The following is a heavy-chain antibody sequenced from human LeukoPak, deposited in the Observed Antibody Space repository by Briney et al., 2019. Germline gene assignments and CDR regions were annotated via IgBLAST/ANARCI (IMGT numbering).Heavy chain of an antibody. CDR2: IYYSGST. CDR1: GGSLSSSGYY. J-gene: IGHJ6*03. V-gene: IGHV4-39*01. D-gene: IGHD4-11*01. Sequence: SETLSLTCSVSGGSLSSSGYYWNWIRQPPGKGLEWIGSIYYSGSTYYNPSLKSRVTISVDTSKNQFSLKLSSVTAADTAVYYCARATDYSNYSIYYYYYMDVWGKGTTVTVSS. CDR3: ARATDYSNYSIYYYYYMDV.